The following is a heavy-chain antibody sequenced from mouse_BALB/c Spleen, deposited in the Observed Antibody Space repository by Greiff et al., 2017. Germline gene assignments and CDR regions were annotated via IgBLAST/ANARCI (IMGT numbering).Heavy chain of an antibody. V-gene: IGHV3-2*02. Sequence: DVKLQESGPGLVKPSQSLSLTCTVTGYSITSDYAWNWIRQFPGNKLEWMGYISYSGSTSYNPSLKSRISITRDTSKNQFFLQLNSVTTEDTATYYCARRRIWDGNYAMDYWGQGTSVTVSS. J-gene: IGHJ4*01. CDR1: GYSITSDYA. CDR3: ARRRIWDGNYAMDY. CDR2: ISYSGST. D-gene: IGHD2-1*01.